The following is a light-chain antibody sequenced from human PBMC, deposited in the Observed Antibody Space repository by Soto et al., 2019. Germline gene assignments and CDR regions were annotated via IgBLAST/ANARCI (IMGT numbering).Light chain of an antibody. Sequence: EIVMTQSPATLSLSPGERAALSCRASQSINRELAWYQQKPGQPPRLLIYGPSARATGVPARFTGSESGSEFTLTIIGLQSEDFAVYYCQQGHNWPLTFGQGTSQEI. V-gene: IGKV3-15*01. J-gene: IGKJ2*01. CDR2: GPS. CDR3: QQGHNWPLT. CDR1: QSINRE.